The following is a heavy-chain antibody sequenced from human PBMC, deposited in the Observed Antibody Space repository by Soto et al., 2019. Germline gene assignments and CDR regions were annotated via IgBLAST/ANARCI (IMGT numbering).Heavy chain of an antibody. V-gene: IGHV3-48*02. D-gene: IGHD2-2*01. J-gene: IGHJ4*02. CDR1: GFTFSTYS. CDR2: ISSSSSPI. Sequence: WGSLRVSCAASGFTFSTYSMNWVRQAPGKGLEWVSYISSSSSPIYYADSVKGRFTIARDNAKNSLYLQMNSLRDEDTAVYYCAREGYCSSTSCVEYWGQGTMVTVSS. CDR3: AREGYCSSTSCVEY.